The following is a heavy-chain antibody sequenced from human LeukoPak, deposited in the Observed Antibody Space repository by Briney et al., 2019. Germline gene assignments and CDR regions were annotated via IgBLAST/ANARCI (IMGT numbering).Heavy chain of an antibody. CDR3: AREDFYYSSGY. CDR2: ISGDGTTV. CDR1: GFTFTDYY. D-gene: IGHD3-10*01. Sequence: GGSLRLSCPASGFTFTDYYMSWIRQAPGKGLEWVSYISGDGTTVHYSDSVKGRFTVSRDNAKNSLSLQMNSLRAEDTAIYYCAREDFYYSSGYWGQGTLVTVSS. V-gene: IGHV3-11*04. J-gene: IGHJ4*02.